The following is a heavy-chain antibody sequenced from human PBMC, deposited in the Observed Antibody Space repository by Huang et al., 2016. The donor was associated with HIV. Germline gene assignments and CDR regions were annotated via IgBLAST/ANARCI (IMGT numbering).Heavy chain of an antibody. CDR2: INSDGSST. CDR1: GFSISSYW. D-gene: IGHD3-22*01. J-gene: IGHJ4*02. Sequence: EVQLVESGGGLVQPGGSLRLSCAASGFSISSYWMHWGRQATGKGLVWVARINSDGSSTSYADSVKGRFTISRDNAKNTLYLQMNSLRAEDTAVYYCARDPRIQSWLNFFDYWGQGTLVSVSS. V-gene: IGHV3-74*01. CDR3: ARDPRIQSWLNFFDY.